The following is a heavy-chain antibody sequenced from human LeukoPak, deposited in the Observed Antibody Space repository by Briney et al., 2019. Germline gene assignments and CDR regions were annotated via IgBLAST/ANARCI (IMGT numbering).Heavy chain of an antibody. Sequence: GESLKISCKGSGYRFTSYWIGWVRQMPGKGLEWMGIIYPGDSDTRYSPSSEGQVTISADKSITTAYLQWSSLKASDTAMYYCARSAGATYFDYWGQGTLVTVSS. V-gene: IGHV5-51*01. CDR3: ARSAGATYFDY. J-gene: IGHJ4*02. CDR1: GYRFTSYW. CDR2: IYPGDSDT.